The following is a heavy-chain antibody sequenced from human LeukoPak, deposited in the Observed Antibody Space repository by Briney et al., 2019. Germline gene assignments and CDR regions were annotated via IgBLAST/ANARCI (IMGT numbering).Heavy chain of an antibody. CDR1: GFPLSTSGMC. J-gene: IGHJ4*02. D-gene: IGHD3-22*01. Sequence: SGPALVKPTQTLTLTCSFSGFPLSTSGMCGSWIRQPPGKALEWLARIDWDDDKYYSTSLKTRLTISKDTSKNQVVLTMTNMDPVDTATYYCARSHYDSSGYYFSAPDYWGQGTLVTVSS. CDR3: ARSHYDSSGYYFSAPDY. CDR2: IDWDDDK. V-gene: IGHV2-70*11.